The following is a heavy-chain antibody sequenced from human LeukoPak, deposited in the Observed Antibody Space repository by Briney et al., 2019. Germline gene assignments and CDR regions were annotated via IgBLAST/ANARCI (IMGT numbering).Heavy chain of an antibody. Sequence: GGSLRLSCAASGFSFVTYAMIWVRRTPGKGLEWVSAISGGGDATYYTDFVKGRFTISRDNSQSTVYLRLNGLRAEDTAVYYCARLSGTFGTTSRIFDYWGQGVLVTVSS. CDR2: ISGGGDAT. J-gene: IGHJ4*02. CDR3: ARLSGTFGTTSRIFDY. V-gene: IGHV3-23*01. CDR1: GFSFVTYA. D-gene: IGHD1-1*01.